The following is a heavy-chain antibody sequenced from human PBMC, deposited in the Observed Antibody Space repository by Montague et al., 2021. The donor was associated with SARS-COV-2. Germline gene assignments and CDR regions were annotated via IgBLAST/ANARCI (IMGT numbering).Heavy chain of an antibody. CDR1: GFTFSSYA. CDR2: IYSGGSST. V-gene: IGHV3-23*03. J-gene: IGHJ4*02. D-gene: IGHD3-22*01. CDR3: AKSRGIRYDSSGYYYPLDY. Sequence: LSLSCSASGFTFSSYAMSWVRQAPGKGLEWVSVIYSGGSSTYYADSVKGRFTISRDNSKNTLYLQMNSLRAEDTAVYYCAKSRGIRYDSSGYYYPLDYWGQGTLVTVSS.